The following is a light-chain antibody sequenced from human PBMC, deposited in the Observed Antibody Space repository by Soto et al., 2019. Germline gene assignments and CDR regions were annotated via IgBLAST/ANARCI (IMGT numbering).Light chain of an antibody. V-gene: IGLV1-40*01. CDR1: RSNIGAGYD. CDR2: GKS. Sequence: QAVVTQPPSVSGAPGQRVTISCTGSRSNIGAGYDVHWYQQLPGTAPKLLIYGKSNLHSGVPDRFSGYKSGTSASLAINGLKAEDEADYYFQSYDSSLSGWVFGGGTKLTVL. J-gene: IGLJ3*02. CDR3: QSYDSSLSGWV.